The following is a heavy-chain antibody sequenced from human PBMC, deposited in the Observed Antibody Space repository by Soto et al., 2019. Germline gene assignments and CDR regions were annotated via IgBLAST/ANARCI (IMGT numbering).Heavy chain of an antibody. CDR2: IYPGDSDI. Sequence: GESLKISCQCSGYIFIKQWIAWVRQRPGKGLEWMGIIYPGDSDITYSPSFQGHVTFSVDKSINTAYLQWRSLEASDTAMYYCASHAHWERNSAYWGQGTLVPVYS. CDR3: ASHAHWERNSAY. D-gene: IGHD1-1*01. V-gene: IGHV5-51*01. CDR1: GYIFIKQW. J-gene: IGHJ4*02.